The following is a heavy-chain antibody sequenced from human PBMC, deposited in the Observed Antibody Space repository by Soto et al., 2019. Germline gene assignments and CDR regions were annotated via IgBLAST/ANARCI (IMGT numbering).Heavy chain of an antibody. V-gene: IGHV1-46*01. J-gene: IGHJ5*02. D-gene: IGHD6-6*01. Sequence: ASVKVSCKASGGTFSSYAISWVRQAPGQGLEWMGIINPSGGSTSYAQKFQGRVTMTRDTSTSTVYMELSSMRSEDTAVYYCARDRSYSSSVSHWSDQWGQGTLVTV. CDR3: ARDRSYSSSVSHWSDQ. CDR2: INPSGGST. CDR1: GGTFSSYA.